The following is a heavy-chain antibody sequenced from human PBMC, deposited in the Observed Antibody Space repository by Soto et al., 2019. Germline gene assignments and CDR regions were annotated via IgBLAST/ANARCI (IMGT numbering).Heavy chain of an antibody. CDR3: AKGGWYTSSSRSDC. CDR2: MSYDGRNQ. D-gene: IGHD6-6*01. J-gene: IGHJ4*02. V-gene: IGHV3-30*18. CDR1: GFTLSGVD. Sequence: QVPLVESGGGVVQPGTSLRLSCSASGFTLSGVDMHWVRQAPGKGLEWVAVMSYDGRNQYYADSVKGQFTVSRDSSKSTLYLQMNSLRTEDAAVYYCAKGGWYTSSSRSDCWGQGTLVTVSS.